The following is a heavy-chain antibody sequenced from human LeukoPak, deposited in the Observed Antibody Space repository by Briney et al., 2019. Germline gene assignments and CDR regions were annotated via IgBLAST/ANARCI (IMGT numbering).Heavy chain of an antibody. CDR2: ISYDGSKK. J-gene: IGHJ4*02. CDR1: GFTFSSYG. Sequence: GGSLRLSCAASGFTFSSYGMHWVRQAPGKGLEWVAVISYDGSKKNYADSVKGRFTISRDNSKNTLYLQMNSLRAEDTAVYYCAKDGAVGSYYFGYYFDYWGQGTLVTVST. D-gene: IGHD1-26*01. V-gene: IGHV3-30*18. CDR3: AKDGAVGSYYFGYYFDY.